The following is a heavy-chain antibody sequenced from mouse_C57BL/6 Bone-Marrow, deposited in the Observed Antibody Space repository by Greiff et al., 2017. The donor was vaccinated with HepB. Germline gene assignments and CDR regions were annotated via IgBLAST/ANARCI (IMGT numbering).Heavy chain of an antibody. Sequence: EVHLVESGGGLVQPGGSMKLSCVASGFTFSNYWMNWVRQSPEKGLEWVAQIRLKSDNYATHYAESVKGRFTISRDDSKSSVYLQMSNLRAEDTGIYYCTEISITTVVGGYAMDYWGQGTSVTVSS. D-gene: IGHD1-1*01. V-gene: IGHV6-3*01. CDR3: TEISITTVVGGYAMDY. CDR1: GFTFSNYW. CDR2: IRLKSDNYAT. J-gene: IGHJ4*01.